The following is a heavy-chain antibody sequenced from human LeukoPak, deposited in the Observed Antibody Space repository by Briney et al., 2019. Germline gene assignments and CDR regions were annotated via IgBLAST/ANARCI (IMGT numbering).Heavy chain of an antibody. V-gene: IGHV1-18*04. J-gene: IGHJ4*02. CDR1: GYTFTGYY. CDR2: ISAYNGNT. CDR3: ARVNSGSYYRGNYFDY. D-gene: IGHD1-26*01. Sequence: ASVKVSCKASGYTFTGYYMHWVRQAPGQGLEWMGWISAYNGNTNYAQKLQGRVTMTTDTSTSTAYMELRSLRSDDTAVYYCARVNSGSYYRGNYFDYWGQGTLVTVSS.